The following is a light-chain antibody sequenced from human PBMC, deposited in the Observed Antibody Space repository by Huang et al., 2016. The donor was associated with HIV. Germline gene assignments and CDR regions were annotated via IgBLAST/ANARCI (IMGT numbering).Light chain of an antibody. CDR3: QQYGSSPTA. CDR1: QSVSSTY. V-gene: IGKV3-20*01. J-gene: IGKJ1*01. Sequence: EIVLTPSPGTLSLSPGERATLSCRASQSVSSTYLAWYQQKPVQAPRLLIYGASSRATGIPDRFSGSGSGTDFTLTISRLEPEDFAVYYCQQYGSSPTAFGQGTKVEIK. CDR2: GAS.